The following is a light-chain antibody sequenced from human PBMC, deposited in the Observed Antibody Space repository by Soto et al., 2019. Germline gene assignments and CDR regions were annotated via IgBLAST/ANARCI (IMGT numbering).Light chain of an antibody. V-gene: IGLV2-14*01. Sequence: HSALTQPASVSGSPGQSITIACTGTSSDVGGYNYVSWYQQHPGKAPKLMSYEVSNRPSGVSNRFSGSKSGNTASLTISGLQAEDEADYYCSSYTSSSTLVFGTGTKLTV. CDR1: SSDVGGYNY. CDR3: SSYTSSSTLV. J-gene: IGLJ1*01. CDR2: EVS.